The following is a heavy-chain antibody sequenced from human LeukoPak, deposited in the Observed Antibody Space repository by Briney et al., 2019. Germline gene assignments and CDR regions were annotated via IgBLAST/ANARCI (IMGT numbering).Heavy chain of an antibody. CDR2: ISYDGSNK. CDR3: ARHVLDYYYYMDV. CDR1: GFTFSSYG. Sequence: GGSLRLSCAASGFTFSSYGMHWVRQAPGKGLEWVAVISYDGSNKYYADSVKGRFTISRDNSKNTLYLQMNSLRAEDTAVFYCARHVLDYYYYMDVWGKGTTVTVSS. V-gene: IGHV3-30*03. J-gene: IGHJ6*03. D-gene: IGHD3-3*02.